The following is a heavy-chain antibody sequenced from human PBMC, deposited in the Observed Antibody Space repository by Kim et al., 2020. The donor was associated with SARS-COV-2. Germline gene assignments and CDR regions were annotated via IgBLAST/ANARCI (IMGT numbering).Heavy chain of an antibody. D-gene: IGHD4-17*01. CDR2: IYTSGST. CDR3: ARDAGATTVVTAYYGMDV. V-gene: IGHV4-61*02. Sequence: SETLSLTCTVSGGSISSGSYYWSWIRQPAGKGLEWIGRIYTSGSTNYNPSLKSRVTISVDTSKNQFSLKLSSVTAADTAVYYCARDAGATTVVTAYYGMDVWGQGTTVTVSS. J-gene: IGHJ6*02. CDR1: GGSISSGSYY.